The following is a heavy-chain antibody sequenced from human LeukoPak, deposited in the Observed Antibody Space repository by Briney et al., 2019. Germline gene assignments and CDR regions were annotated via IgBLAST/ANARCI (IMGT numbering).Heavy chain of an antibody. J-gene: IGHJ4*02. CDR1: GYTFTSYD. D-gene: IGHD4-17*01. CDR2: MNPNSGNT. V-gene: IGHV1-8*01. Sequence: ASVKVSCKASGYTFTSYDINWVRQATGQGLEWMGWMNPNSGNTGYAQKFRGRVTMTRNTSISTAYMELSSLRSEDTAVYYCARGRFSPRIGDYVYWGQGTLVTVSS. CDR3: ARGRFSPRIGDYVY.